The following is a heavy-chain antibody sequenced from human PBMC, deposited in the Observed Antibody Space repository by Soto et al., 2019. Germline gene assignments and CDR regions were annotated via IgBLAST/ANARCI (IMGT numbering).Heavy chain of an antibody. CDR2: MNPNSGNT. V-gene: IGHV1-8*01. CDR1: GYTFTNYD. J-gene: IGHJ2*01. Sequence: QVQLVQSGAEVKKPGASVKVSCKASGYTFTNYDINWVRQATGQGLEWMGWMNPNSGNTGHAQKFQGRVTMTRNTSTSTAYMELSSLRSDDTAVYYCARGRSSYGDYVNWYFDLWGRGTLVTVSS. D-gene: IGHD4-17*01. CDR3: ARGRSSYGDYVNWYFDL.